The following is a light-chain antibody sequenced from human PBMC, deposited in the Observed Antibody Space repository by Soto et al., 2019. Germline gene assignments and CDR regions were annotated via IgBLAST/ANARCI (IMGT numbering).Light chain of an antibody. Sequence: EIVLTQSSATLSLSPGERATLSCRASQSVTSNALAWYQQKPGQAPRLLIYGVSSRATGIPDRFSGSGSGTDFTFTISSLEPEDFAVYYCQQRSKWPLTFGGGTKVDIK. CDR2: GVS. CDR3: QQRSKWPLT. V-gene: IGKV3-11*01. CDR1: QSVTSN. J-gene: IGKJ4*01.